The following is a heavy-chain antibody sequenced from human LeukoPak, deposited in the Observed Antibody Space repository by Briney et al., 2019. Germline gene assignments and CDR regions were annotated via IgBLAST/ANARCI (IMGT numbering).Heavy chain of an antibody. CDR1: GGSISSSSYY. CDR3: ARRSYCTNGVCSRGFDY. D-gene: IGHD2-8*01. Sequence: SETLSLTCTVSGGSISSSSYYWGWIRQPPGKGLEWIGSIYYSGSTYYNPSLKSRVTISVDTSKNQFSLKLSSVTAADTAVYYCARRSYCTNGVCSRGFDYWGQGTLVTVSS. J-gene: IGHJ4*02. CDR2: IYYSGST. V-gene: IGHV4-39*01.